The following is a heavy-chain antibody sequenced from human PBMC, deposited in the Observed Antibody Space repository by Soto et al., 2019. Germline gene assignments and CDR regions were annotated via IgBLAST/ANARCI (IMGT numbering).Heavy chain of an antibody. CDR3: ARGYSYGSLYYYGMDV. Sequence: ASVKVSCKASGGTFSSYAISWVRQAPGQGLEWMGGIIPIFGTANYAQKFQGRVTITADESTSTAYMELSSLRSEDTAVYYCARGYSYGSLYYYGMDVWGQGTKVTVSS. V-gene: IGHV1-69*13. D-gene: IGHD5-18*01. J-gene: IGHJ6*02. CDR2: IIPIFGTA. CDR1: GGTFSSYA.